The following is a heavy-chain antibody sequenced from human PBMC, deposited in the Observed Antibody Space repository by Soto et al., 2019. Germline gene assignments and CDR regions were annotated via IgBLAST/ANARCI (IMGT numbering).Heavy chain of an antibody. Sequence: GGSLRLSCAAAGFTFSTYTMSWVRQAPGKGLEWVSSISSSSNYIYYADSVKGRFTISRDNAKNSLYLQMNSLRAEDTAVYYCARVGAYRDFDYWGQGTLVTVSS. CDR3: ARVGAYRDFDY. D-gene: IGHD1-26*01. CDR2: ISSSSNYI. V-gene: IGHV3-21*01. CDR1: GFTFSTYT. J-gene: IGHJ4*02.